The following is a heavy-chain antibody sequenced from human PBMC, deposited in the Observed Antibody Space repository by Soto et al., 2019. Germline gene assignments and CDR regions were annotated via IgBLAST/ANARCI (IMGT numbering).Heavy chain of an antibody. D-gene: IGHD6-13*01. CDR3: ARYRISGRWYKFAY. J-gene: IGHJ4*02. V-gene: IGHV4-31*02. Sequence: ASQDRCLPQRGSGGIPSPCCYFVWCILHDLGTGREWVGNIYYNGSTYYSPSLKSRVTVWFDTSKNQFSLRLTSVTAADTAVYYCARYRISGRWYKFAYWGQGTRVIGSS. CDR1: GGIPSPCCYF. CDR2: IYYNGST.